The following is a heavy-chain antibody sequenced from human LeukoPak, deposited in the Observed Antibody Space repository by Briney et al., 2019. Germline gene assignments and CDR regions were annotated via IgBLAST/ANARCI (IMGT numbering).Heavy chain of an antibody. Sequence: SETLSLTCTVSGDSITTSTTYHWGWIRQPPGKGLEWIGSVYYSGYTYYNPSLKSRVTISVDTSKNQFSLKVNSVTAADTAAYYCARLLYDYFSGSYYYFDYWGRGTLVTVSS. CDR1: GDSITTSTTYH. V-gene: IGHV4-39*07. CDR2: VYYSGYT. D-gene: IGHD2-15*01. J-gene: IGHJ4*02. CDR3: ARLLYDYFSGSYYYFDY.